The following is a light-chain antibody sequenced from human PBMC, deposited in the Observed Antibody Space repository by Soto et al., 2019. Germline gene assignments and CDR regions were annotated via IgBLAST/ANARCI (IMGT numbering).Light chain of an antibody. CDR2: WAS. J-gene: IGKJ4*01. Sequence: DIVMTQSPDSLAVSLGERATIHCKSSQNLLYSSNNKNYLAWFQQKPGQPPKLLIYWASTRESRVPDRFSGSGSGTDFTLTISSLQAEDVAVYYCEQYYSTPLIFGGGTKVEIK. CDR1: QNLLYSSNNKNY. V-gene: IGKV4-1*01. CDR3: EQYYSTPLI.